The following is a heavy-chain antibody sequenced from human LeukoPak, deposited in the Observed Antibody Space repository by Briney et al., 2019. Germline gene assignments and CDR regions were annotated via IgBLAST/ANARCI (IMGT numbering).Heavy chain of an antibody. J-gene: IGHJ4*02. CDR1: GFTFRSYA. CDR2: IRANGDRT. CDR3: AKGQELDDGVFDS. V-gene: IGHV3-23*01. D-gene: IGHD1-1*01. Sequence: GGSLRLSCAASGFTFRSYAMTWVRQAPGKGLEWVSTIRANGDRTHYADSVTGRFTISRDNSKNTLYLQMNSLRGEDSAIYYCAKGQELDDGVFDSWGQGTLVTVSS.